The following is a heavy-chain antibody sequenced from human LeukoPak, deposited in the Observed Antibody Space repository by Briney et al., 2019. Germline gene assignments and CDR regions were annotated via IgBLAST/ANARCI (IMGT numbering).Heavy chain of an antibody. CDR3: GRRPAVDGPIDN. CDR2: VYSSGTT. V-gene: IGHV4-59*07. Sequence: PSDTLSLTRVVSRGSPHRSFWTWVRQPPGRGLEGMGRVYSSGTTDYSPSLKSRLTISIDTSTNQFSLRLASVTAADTAVYYCGRRPAVDGPIDNWGQGILVAVSS. CDR1: RGSPHRSF. J-gene: IGHJ4*02. D-gene: IGHD3/OR15-3a*01.